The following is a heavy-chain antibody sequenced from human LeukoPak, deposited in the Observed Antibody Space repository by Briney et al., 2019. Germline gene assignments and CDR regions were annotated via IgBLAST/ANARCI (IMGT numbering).Heavy chain of an antibody. CDR1: GYSFTSYW. J-gene: IGHJ4*02. V-gene: IGHV5-10-1*01. D-gene: IGHD2-2*01. Sequence: GESLKISCKGSGYSFTSYWISWVRQMPGKGLEWMGRIDPSDSYTNYSPSFQGHVTISADKSISTAYLQWSSLKASDTAMYYCASGLGYCSSTSCRIFDYWGQGTLVTVPS. CDR2: IDPSDSYT. CDR3: ASGLGYCSSTSCRIFDY.